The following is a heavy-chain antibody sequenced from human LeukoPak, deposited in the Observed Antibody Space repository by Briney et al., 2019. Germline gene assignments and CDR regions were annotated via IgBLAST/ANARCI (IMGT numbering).Heavy chain of an antibody. V-gene: IGHV3-21*01. CDR2: ISSSSSYI. CDR1: GFTFSSYS. J-gene: IGHJ4*02. D-gene: IGHD3-16*01. CDR3: ARDLGDLPKFDY. Sequence: PGGSLRLSSAASGFTFSSYSMNWVRQAPGKGLEWVSSISSSSSYIYYADSVKGRFTISRDNAKNSLYLQMNSLRAEDTAVYYCARDLGDLPKFDYWGQGTLVTVSS.